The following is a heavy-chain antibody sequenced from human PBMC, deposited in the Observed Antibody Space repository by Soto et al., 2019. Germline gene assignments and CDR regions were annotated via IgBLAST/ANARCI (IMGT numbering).Heavy chain of an antibody. CDR3: AQSTIFGVVTSYYYYGMDA. Sequence: SGPTLVNPTQTLTLTCTFSGFSLSTSGVGVGWIRQPPGKALEWLALIYWNDDKRYSPSLKSRLTITKDTSKNQVVLTMTNMDPVDTATYYCAQSTIFGVVTSYYYYGMDAWGQGTTVTVSS. J-gene: IGHJ6*02. CDR1: GFSLSTSGVG. V-gene: IGHV2-5*01. D-gene: IGHD3-3*01. CDR2: IYWNDDK.